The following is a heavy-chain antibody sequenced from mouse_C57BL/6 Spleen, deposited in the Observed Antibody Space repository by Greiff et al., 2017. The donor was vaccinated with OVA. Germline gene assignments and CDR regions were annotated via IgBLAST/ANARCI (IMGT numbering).Heavy chain of an antibody. CDR1: GYTFTSYW. V-gene: IGHV1-69*01. Sequence: QVQLQQPGAELVMPGASVKLSCKASGYTFTSYWMHWVKQRPGQGLEWIGEIDPSDSYTNYNQKFKGKSTLTVDNSSSTAYMQLSSLTSEDSAVYYCARRVITTSAPYAMDYWGQGTSVTVSS. CDR3: ARRVITTSAPYAMDY. CDR2: IDPSDSYT. J-gene: IGHJ4*01. D-gene: IGHD2-4*01.